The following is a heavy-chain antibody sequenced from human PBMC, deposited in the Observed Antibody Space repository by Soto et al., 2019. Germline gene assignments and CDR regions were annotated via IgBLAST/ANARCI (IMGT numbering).Heavy chain of an antibody. CDR2: IYYSGGT. J-gene: IGHJ6*03. CDR1: GGSISSSSYY. V-gene: IGHV4-39*01. Sequence: SETLSLTCTVSGGSISSSSYYWGWIRQPPGKGLEWIGSIYYSGGTYYNPSLKSRVTISVDTSKNHFSLKLSSVTAADTVVFYCARRSGGDCSSTSCYFSSDYYYYMDVWGKGTTVTVSS. D-gene: IGHD2-2*01. CDR3: ARRSGGDCSSTSCYFSSDYYYYMDV.